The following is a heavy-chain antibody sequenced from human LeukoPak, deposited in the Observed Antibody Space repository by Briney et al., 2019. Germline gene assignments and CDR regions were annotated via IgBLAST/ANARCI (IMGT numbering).Heavy chain of an antibody. D-gene: IGHD2-15*01. CDR2: IYYSGGT. CDR3: ARMVIRAYCSGGGCYEHAFDI. J-gene: IGHJ3*02. Sequence: SDTLSLTCTVSGGTISTYSWSWIRQPPGKGLEWIGYIYYSGGTNYNPSLKSRVTISVDTSTIQFSLKLNSVTAADTAVYYCARMVIRAYCSGGGCYEHAFDIWGQGTVVTVSS. V-gene: IGHV4-59*08. CDR1: GGTISTYS.